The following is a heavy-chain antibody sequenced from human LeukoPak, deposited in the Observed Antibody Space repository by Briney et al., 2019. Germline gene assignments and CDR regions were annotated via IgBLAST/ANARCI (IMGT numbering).Heavy chain of an antibody. CDR2: IYYSGST. Sequence: PSGTLSLTCAVSGGSISSSNWWSWIRQPPGKGLEWIGSIYYSGSTNYNPSLKSRVTISVDTSKTQFSLKLSSMTAADTAVYYCARDGGSDGYYFDFWGRGSLVTVSS. CDR1: GGSISSSNW. D-gene: IGHD5-24*01. CDR3: ARDGGSDGYYFDF. V-gene: IGHV4-4*02. J-gene: IGHJ4*02.